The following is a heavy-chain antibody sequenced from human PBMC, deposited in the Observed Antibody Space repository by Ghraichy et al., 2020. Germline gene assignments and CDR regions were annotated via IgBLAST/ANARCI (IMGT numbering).Heavy chain of an antibody. CDR1: GYTFTSYG. J-gene: IGHJ4*02. CDR3: ARDRPYYYDSSGYYYNDY. CDR2: ISAYNGNT. V-gene: IGHV1-18*04. Sequence: ASVKVSCKASGYTFTSYGISWVRQAPGQGLEWMGWISAYNGNTNYAQKLQGRVTMTTDTSTSTAYMELRSLRSDDTAVYYCARDRPYYYDSSGYYYNDYWGQGTLVTVSS. D-gene: IGHD3-22*01.